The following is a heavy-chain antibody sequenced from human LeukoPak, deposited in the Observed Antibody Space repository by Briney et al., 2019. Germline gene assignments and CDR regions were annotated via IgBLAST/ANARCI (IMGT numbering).Heavy chain of an antibody. CDR3: ARVYYDILTGYYDPFDY. Sequence: SETLSLTCAVYGGSFSGYYWSWIRQPPGKGLEWIGEINHSGSTNYNPSLKSRVTISVDTSKTQFSLKLSSVTAADTAVYYCARVYYDILTGYYDPFDYWGQGTLVTVSS. D-gene: IGHD3-9*01. CDR2: INHSGST. J-gene: IGHJ4*02. V-gene: IGHV4-34*01. CDR1: GGSFSGYY.